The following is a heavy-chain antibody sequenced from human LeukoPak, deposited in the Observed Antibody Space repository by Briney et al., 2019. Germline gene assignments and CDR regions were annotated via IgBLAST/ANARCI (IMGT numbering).Heavy chain of an antibody. CDR1: GFTFSSYA. CDR2: ISYDGSNK. Sequence: PGGSLRLSCAASGFTFSSYAMHWVRQAPGKGLEWVAVISYDGSNKYYADSVKGRFTISRDNSKNTLYLQMNSLRVGDTAVYYCARELERHFQDWGQGTLVTVSS. V-gene: IGHV3-30-3*01. D-gene: IGHD5-24*01. J-gene: IGHJ1*01. CDR3: ARELERHFQD.